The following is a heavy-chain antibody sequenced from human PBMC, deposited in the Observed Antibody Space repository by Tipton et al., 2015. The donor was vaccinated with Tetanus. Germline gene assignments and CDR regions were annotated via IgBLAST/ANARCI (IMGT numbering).Heavy chain of an antibody. J-gene: IGHJ2*01. CDR2: IYYSGST. CDR3: ASTIESAAANWYFDL. Sequence: TLSLTCTVSGGSISSGDYYWSWIRQPPGKGLEWIGYIYYSGSTYYNPSLKSRVTISVDTSKNQFSLKLSSVTAADTAVYYCASTIESAAANWYFDLWGRGTLVTVSS. CDR1: GGSISSGDYY. D-gene: IGHD2-2*01. V-gene: IGHV4-30-4*01.